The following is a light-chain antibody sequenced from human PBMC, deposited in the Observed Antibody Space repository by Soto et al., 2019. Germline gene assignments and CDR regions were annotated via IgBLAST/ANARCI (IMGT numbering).Light chain of an antibody. Sequence: VMTQSPATLSVSPGESATLSCRGSQSVSSSYLARYQQKPGQAPRLLIYGADSRATGIPDRCSGSGSGTDITLTISRREPEDFAVYYCQQHGSSPRITCGQGTRLEIK. J-gene: IGKJ5*01. CDR1: QSVSSSY. CDR2: GAD. CDR3: QQHGSSPRIT. V-gene: IGKV3-20*01.